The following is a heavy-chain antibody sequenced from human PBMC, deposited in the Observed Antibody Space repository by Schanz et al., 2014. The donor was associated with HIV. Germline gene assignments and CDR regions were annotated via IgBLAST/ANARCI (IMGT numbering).Heavy chain of an antibody. CDR1: GDGFTTRT. V-gene: IGHV1-69*10. CDR3: ARASTRADISVFGPIDY. CDR2: IIPAVDIT. D-gene: IGHD3-3*01. Sequence: QVQLQQSGAEVKKPGSSVKVSCTASGDGFTTRTISWLRQAPGHALEWMGGIIPAVDITRYAQKFQGRLTITADKSTATAFMDLSSLRLDDTAVYYCARASTRADISVFGPIDYWGQGTLVAVSS. J-gene: IGHJ4*02.